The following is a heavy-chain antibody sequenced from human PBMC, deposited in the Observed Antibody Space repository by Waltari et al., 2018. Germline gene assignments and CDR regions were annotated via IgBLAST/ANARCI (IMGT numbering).Heavy chain of an antibody. V-gene: IGHV1-69*05. CDR2: IIPIFGTA. D-gene: IGHD5-12*01. Sequence: QVQLVQSGAEVEKPGSSVKVSCKASGGTFSSYAIRWVRQAPGQGLEWMGGIIPIFGTANYAQKFQGRVTITTDESTSTAYMELSSLRSEDTAVCYCARGVGSMVATYGFDYWGQGTLVTVSS. CDR3: ARGVGSMVATYGFDY. CDR1: GGTFSSYA. J-gene: IGHJ4*02.